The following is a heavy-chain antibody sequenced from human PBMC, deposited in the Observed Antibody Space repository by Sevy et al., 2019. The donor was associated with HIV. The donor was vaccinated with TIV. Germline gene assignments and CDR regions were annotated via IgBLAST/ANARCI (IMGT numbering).Heavy chain of an antibody. CDR1: GGSVGNDDYY. CDR3: ARGVASSGAYKFDY. D-gene: IGHD6-13*01. J-gene: IGHJ4*02. CDR2: IFYSGST. Sequence: SETLSLTCTVSGGSVGNDDYYWSWIRQPPGKGLEWFGYIFYSGSTYYNPSLKSLCSISVDTSKNHFSLGLRSVTAADTAVYYCARGVASSGAYKFDYWGPGTLVTVSS. V-gene: IGHV4-30-4*01.